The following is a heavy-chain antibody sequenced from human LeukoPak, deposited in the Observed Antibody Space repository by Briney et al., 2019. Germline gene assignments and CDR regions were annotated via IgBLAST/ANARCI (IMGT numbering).Heavy chain of an antibody. V-gene: IGHV7-4-1*02. CDR3: ARAPKFLLLGWFDP. CDR2: INTNTGNP. Sequence: GASVKVSCKASGYTFTSCAMNWVRQAPGQGLEWMGWINTNTGNPTYAQGFTGRFVFSLDTSVSTAYLQISSLKAEDTAVYYCARAPKFLLLGWFDPWGQGTLVTVSS. J-gene: IGHJ5*02. CDR1: GYTFTSCA. D-gene: IGHD2/OR15-2a*01.